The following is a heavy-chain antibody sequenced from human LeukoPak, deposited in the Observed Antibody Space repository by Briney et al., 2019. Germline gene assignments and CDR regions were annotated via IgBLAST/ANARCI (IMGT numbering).Heavy chain of an antibody. D-gene: IGHD6-6*01. J-gene: IGHJ4*02. Sequence: GGSLRLSCAASGFTFSSYGMHWVRQAPGKGLEWVAVISYDGSNKYYADSVKGRFTISRDNSKNTLYLQMNSLRAEDTAVYYCARGPLGLIAARPADYWGQGTLVTVSS. CDR2: ISYDGSNK. V-gene: IGHV3-30*03. CDR1: GFTFSSYG. CDR3: ARGPLGLIAARPADY.